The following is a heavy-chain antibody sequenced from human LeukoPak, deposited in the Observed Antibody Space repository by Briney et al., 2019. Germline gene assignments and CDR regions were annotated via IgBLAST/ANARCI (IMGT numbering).Heavy chain of an antibody. Sequence: GGSLRLSCAASGFIFNSYGMHWVRQAPGKGLEWVAVISGDGSNKYYADSVKGRFTISRDNSKNTLYLQMNSQRAEDTAVYYCAKDRKDKYDSSGYSFDYGMDVWGQGTTVTVSS. CDR2: ISGDGSNK. D-gene: IGHD3-22*01. CDR1: GFIFNSYG. J-gene: IGHJ6*02. V-gene: IGHV3-30*18. CDR3: AKDRKDKYDSSGYSFDYGMDV.